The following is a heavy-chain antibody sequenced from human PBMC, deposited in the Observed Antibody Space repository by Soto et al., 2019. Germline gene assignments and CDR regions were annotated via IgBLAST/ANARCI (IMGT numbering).Heavy chain of an antibody. Sequence: SETLSLTSTVSGGNIISYYWSWIRQPPGKGLEWIGYIYYSGSTNYNPSLKSRVTISVDTSKNQFSLKLSSVTAADTAVYYCAREVAARPSDWFDPWGQGTLVTVSS. CDR3: AREVAARPSDWFDP. J-gene: IGHJ5*02. CDR1: GGNIISYY. CDR2: IYYSGST. D-gene: IGHD6-6*01. V-gene: IGHV4-59*01.